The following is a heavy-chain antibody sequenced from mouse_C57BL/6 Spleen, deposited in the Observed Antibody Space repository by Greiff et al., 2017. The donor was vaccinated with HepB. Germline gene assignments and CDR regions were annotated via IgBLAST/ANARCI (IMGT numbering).Heavy chain of an antibody. CDR2: IDPSDSET. Sequence: QVQLKESGAELVRPGSSVKLSCKASGYTFTSYWMHWVKQRPIQGLEWIGNIDPSDSETHYNQKFKDKATLTVDKSSSTAYMQLSSLTSEDSAVYYCARGGGGSSTYWYFDVWGTGTTVTVSS. V-gene: IGHV1-52*01. CDR3: ARGGGGSSTYWYFDV. D-gene: IGHD1-1*01. CDR1: GYTFTSYW. J-gene: IGHJ1*03.